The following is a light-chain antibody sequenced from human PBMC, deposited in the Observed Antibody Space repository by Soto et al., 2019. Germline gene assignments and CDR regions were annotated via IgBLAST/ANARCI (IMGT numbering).Light chain of an antibody. CDR2: GAS. J-gene: IGKJ1*01. Sequence: EIVLTQSPGTLSLFPGERATHSCRASHSIRSSYLAWYQQKPGQAPRLLIHGASNRATGIPDRFSGAESGTDFTLTIRRLEPEDFAVYYCHQYGSAPAWTFGQGTKVEIK. CDR1: HSIRSSY. CDR3: HQYGSAPAWT. V-gene: IGKV3-20*01.